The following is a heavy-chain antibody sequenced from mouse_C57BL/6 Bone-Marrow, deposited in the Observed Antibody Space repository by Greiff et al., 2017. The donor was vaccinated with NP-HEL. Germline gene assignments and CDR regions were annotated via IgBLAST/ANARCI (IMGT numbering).Heavy chain of an antibody. CDR2: ISSGGNYT. D-gene: IGHD5-2*01. CDR1: GFTFSSYG. V-gene: IGHV5-6*01. CDR3: ARQGNSYDAMDY. Sequence: EVMLVESGGDLVKPGGSLKLSCAASGFTFSSYGMSWVRQTPDKRLEWVATISSGGNYTYYPDSVKGRFTISRDNAKNTLYLQMSSLKSEDTAMYDCARQGNSYDAMDYWGQGTSVTVSS. J-gene: IGHJ4*01.